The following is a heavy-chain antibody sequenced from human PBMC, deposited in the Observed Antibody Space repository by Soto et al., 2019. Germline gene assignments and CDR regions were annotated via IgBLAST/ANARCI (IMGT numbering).Heavy chain of an antibody. CDR3: ARENRYYYDSRGYPFDP. Sequence: ASVKVSCKASGGTFNSYGISWVRQAPGQGLEWLGGIIPVFGTVNYAQKFQGRVTMTADESTSTAYMELSSLRSEDTAVYYCARENRYYYDSRGYPFDPWGQGTLVTVSS. D-gene: IGHD3-22*01. CDR2: IIPVFGTV. J-gene: IGHJ5*02. V-gene: IGHV1-69*13. CDR1: GGTFNSYG.